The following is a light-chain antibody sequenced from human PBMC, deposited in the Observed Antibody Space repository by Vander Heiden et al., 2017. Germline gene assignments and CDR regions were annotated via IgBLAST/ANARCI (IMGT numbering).Light chain of an antibody. CDR2: ENK. CDR3: GTWDNSLSAGQV. V-gene: IGLV1-51*01. CDR1: SSDIGTTY. J-gene: IGLJ1*01. Sequence: QLVLTQPPPVSAAPGQTVTIACSGSSSDIGTTYISWYQQVPGTATKVIIYENKKRPSGIPDRFSGSKSGTSATLGITGLQAGDEADYYCGTWDNSLSAGQVFGTGTRVTVL.